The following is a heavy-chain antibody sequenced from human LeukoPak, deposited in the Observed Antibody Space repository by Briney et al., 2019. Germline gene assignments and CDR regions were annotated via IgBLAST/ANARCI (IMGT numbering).Heavy chain of an antibody. D-gene: IGHD5-12*01. CDR3: ARGVDIVATGDWFDP. CDR2: MNPNSGNT. Sequence: ASVKVSCKASGYTFTSYDINWVRQATGQGLEWMGWMNPNSGNTGYAQKFQGRVTITRNTSISTAYMELSSLRSEGTAVYYCARGVDIVATGDWFDPWGQGTLVTVSS. CDR1: GYTFTSYD. V-gene: IGHV1-8*01. J-gene: IGHJ5*02.